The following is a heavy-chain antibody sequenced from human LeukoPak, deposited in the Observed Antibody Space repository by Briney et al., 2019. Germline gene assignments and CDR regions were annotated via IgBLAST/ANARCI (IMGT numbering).Heavy chain of an antibody. Sequence: GESLKISCKGSGYSFTSYWIGWVRQMPGKGLEWMGIIYPGDSDTRYSPSFQGQVTISADKSISTAYLQWSSLKASDTAMYYCARQGTWIQLWSYHGDAFDVWGQGTMVTVSS. CDR3: ARQGTWIQLWSYHGDAFDV. J-gene: IGHJ3*01. CDR1: GYSFTSYW. V-gene: IGHV5-51*01. D-gene: IGHD5-18*01. CDR2: IYPGDSDT.